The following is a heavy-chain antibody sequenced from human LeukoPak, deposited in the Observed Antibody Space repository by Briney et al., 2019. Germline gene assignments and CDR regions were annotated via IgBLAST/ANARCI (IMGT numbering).Heavy chain of an antibody. CDR2: IRSERYGGTT. D-gene: IGHD1-26*01. J-gene: IGHJ3*01. CDR3: ARDLREWEPNAFDV. V-gene: IGHV3-49*04. Sequence: GSLRLSCTVSGFTFSDSGLSWVRQAPGKGLEWVGFIRSERYGGTTEYAASVKGRLTISRDDSKTIAYLHLNTLKAEDTAVYYCARDLREWEPNAFDVWGQGTMVNVSP. CDR1: GFTFSDSG.